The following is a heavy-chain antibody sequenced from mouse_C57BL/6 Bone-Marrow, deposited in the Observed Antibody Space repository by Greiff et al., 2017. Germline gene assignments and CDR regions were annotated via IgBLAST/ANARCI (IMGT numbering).Heavy chain of an antibody. V-gene: IGHV1-4*01. CDR3: ARRGGFAY. CDR1: GYTFTSYS. Sequence: QVQLQQSGAELARPGASVKMSCKASGYTFTSYSMHWVKQRPGQGLEWIGYINPSSGYTKYNQKFKDKATLTADKSSSTAYMQLRSLTSEGSAVYYSARRGGFAYWGQGTLVTVSA. J-gene: IGHJ3*01. CDR2: INPSSGYT.